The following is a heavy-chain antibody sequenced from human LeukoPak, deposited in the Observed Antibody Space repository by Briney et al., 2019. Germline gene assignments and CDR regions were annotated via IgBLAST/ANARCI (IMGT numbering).Heavy chain of an antibody. D-gene: IGHD3-3*01. Sequence: ASVRVSCKASGYTFTCYYMHWVRQAPGQGLEWMRWINPNSGGTNYAQKFQGRVTMTRDTSISTAYMELSRLRSDDTAVYYCARVHYDFWSGYRPKNYYYMDVWGKGTTVTVSS. CDR2: INPNSGGT. CDR3: ARVHYDFWSGYRPKNYYYMDV. V-gene: IGHV1-2*02. J-gene: IGHJ6*03. CDR1: GYTFTCYY.